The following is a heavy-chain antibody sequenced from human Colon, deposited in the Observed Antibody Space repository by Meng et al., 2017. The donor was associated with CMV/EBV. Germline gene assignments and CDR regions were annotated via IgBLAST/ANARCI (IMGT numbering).Heavy chain of an antibody. Sequence: GESLKISCAASGFTFSDYAMHWVRQAPAKGLEWLAVMSHDGSEKYYPDSVKGRFTISRDNARNTLYLQMNSLRSEDTAVYYCVKERAPKMENDYWGQGTLVTVSS. CDR1: GFTFSDYA. CDR3: VKERAPKMENDY. V-gene: IGHV3-30*04. CDR2: MSHDGSEK. J-gene: IGHJ4*02. D-gene: IGHD1-1*01.